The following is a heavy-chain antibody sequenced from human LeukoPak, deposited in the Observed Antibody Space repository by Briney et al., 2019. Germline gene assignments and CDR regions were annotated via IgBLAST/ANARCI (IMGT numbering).Heavy chain of an antibody. V-gene: IGHV3-23*01. D-gene: IGHD2-15*01. CDR1: GFTFSGYA. CDR2: ISASAGGT. J-gene: IGHJ4*02. CDR3: AKLVGVAPTDY. Sequence: GGSLRLSCAASGFTFSGYAMSWARQAPGKGLEWVSGISASAGGTYYADSVKGRFTISRDNSKNTLYLQLDSLTAEDTAVYYCAKLVGVAPTDYWGQGTLVTVSS.